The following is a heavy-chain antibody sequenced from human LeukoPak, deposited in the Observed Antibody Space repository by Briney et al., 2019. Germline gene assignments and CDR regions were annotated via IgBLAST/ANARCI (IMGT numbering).Heavy chain of an antibody. CDR3: ARVRVTTYYYYYMDV. CDR2: IYTSGST. CDR1: GGSISSSSYY. V-gene: IGHV4-61*02. Sequence: SETLSLTCTVSGGSISSSSYYWGWIRQPAGKGLEWIGRIYTSGSTNYNPSLKSRVTISVDTSKNQFSLKLSSVTAADTAVYYCARVRVTTYYYYYMDVWGKGTTVTVSS. D-gene: IGHD4-11*01. J-gene: IGHJ6*03.